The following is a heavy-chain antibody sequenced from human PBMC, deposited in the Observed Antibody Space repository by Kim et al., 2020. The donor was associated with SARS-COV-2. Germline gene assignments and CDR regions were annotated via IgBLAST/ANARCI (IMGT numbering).Heavy chain of an antibody. CDR2: VYPSDSDT. CDR3: ARREPISTLQHYIDC. V-gene: IGHV5-51*01. J-gene: IGHJ6*03. CDR1: GYSFTSYL. Sequence: GESLKISCKCSGYSFTSYLIGWVRQMPGKGLEWMGIVYPSDSDTRYSPSFQGQVTISADKSISTSYLQWRSLKASDTAIYDFARREPISTLQHYIDCWGK. D-gene: IGHD1-1*01.